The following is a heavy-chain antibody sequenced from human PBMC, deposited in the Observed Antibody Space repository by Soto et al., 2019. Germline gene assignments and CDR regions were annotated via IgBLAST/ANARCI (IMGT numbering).Heavy chain of an antibody. Sequence: GGSLRLSCAASGFTFSSYAMSWVRQAPGKGLEWVSAISGSGGSTYYADSVKGRFTISRDNSKNTLYLQMNSLRAEDTAVYYCAALGGGYDLPSYYYYGMDVWGQGTTVTVSS. CDR1: GFTFSSYA. CDR3: AALGGGYDLPSYYYYGMDV. J-gene: IGHJ6*02. V-gene: IGHV3-23*01. CDR2: ISGSGGST. D-gene: IGHD5-12*01.